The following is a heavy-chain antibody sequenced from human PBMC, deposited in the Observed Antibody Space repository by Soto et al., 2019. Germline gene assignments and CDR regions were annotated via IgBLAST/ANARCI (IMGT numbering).Heavy chain of an antibody. Sequence: ASVKVSCKASGYTFTGYYMHWVRQAPGQGLEWMGWINPNSGGTNYAQKFQGWVTMTRDTSISTAYMELSRLRSDDTAVYYCARDLDSSGHETLFDYWGQGTLVTVSS. CDR1: GYTFTGYY. CDR2: INPNSGGT. D-gene: IGHD6-19*01. CDR3: ARDLDSSGHETLFDY. V-gene: IGHV1-2*04. J-gene: IGHJ4*02.